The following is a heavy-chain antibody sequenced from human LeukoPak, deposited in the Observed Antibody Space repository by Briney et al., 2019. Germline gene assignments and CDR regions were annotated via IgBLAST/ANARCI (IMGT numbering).Heavy chain of an antibody. V-gene: IGHV3-9*01. D-gene: IGHD3-10*01. Sequence: GRSLRLSCAASGFTFDDYAMHWVRHAPGKGLEWVSGISWNSGSIAYADSVKGRFTISRDNAKNSLYLQMNSLRAEDTALYYCAKDFSPDYYGSGSYSDYWGQGTLVTVSS. CDR2: ISWNSGSI. J-gene: IGHJ4*02. CDR1: GFTFDDYA. CDR3: AKDFSPDYYGSGSYSDY.